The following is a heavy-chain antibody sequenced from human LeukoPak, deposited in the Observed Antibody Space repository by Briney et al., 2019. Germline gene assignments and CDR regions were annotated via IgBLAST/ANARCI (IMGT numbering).Heavy chain of an antibody. D-gene: IGHD2-15*01. CDR3: PRDKEYCTGGTCRIDY. Sequence: GGSLRLSCAASGFTFTCFEMNWVRQAPGKGLEWVSHINNDGKSTSYAGSVKGRFTISRDNAKNTLYLQLNSLRAEDTAVYHRPRDKEYCTGGTCRIDYWGQGALVTVSS. CDR1: GFTFTCFE. J-gene: IGHJ4*02. CDR2: INNDGKST. V-gene: IGHV3-74*01.